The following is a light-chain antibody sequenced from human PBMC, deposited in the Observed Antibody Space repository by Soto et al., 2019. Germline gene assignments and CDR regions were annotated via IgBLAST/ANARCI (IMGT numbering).Light chain of an antibody. J-gene: IGKJ1*01. CDR3: QHYNSYSRT. CDR1: QSVSSY. CDR2: EAS. Sequence: EIVLTQSPATLSLSPGERATLSCRASQSVSSYLAWYQQKPGQAPRLLMYEASNRATGIPARFSGGGSGTDFTLTISSLEPDDSATYYCQHYNSYSRTFGQGTKVEIK. V-gene: IGKV3-11*01.